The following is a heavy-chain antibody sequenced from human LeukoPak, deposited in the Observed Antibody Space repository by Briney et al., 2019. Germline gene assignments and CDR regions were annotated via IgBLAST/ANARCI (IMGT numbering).Heavy chain of an antibody. D-gene: IGHD3-3*01. J-gene: IGHJ4*02. CDR2: INHSGST. Sequence: SETLSLTCAVYGGSFSGYYWSWIRQPPGKGLEWIGEINHSGSTNYNPSLKSRVTISVDTSKNQFSLKLSSVTAADTAVYYCARGPRITIFGVVTPPDYWGQGTLVTVSS. CDR3: ARGPRITIFGVVTPPDY. V-gene: IGHV4-34*01. CDR1: GGSFSGYY.